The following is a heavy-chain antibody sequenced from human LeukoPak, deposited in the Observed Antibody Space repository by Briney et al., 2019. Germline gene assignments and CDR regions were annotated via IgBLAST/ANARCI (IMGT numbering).Heavy chain of an antibody. J-gene: IGHJ4*02. D-gene: IGHD3-22*01. CDR2: ISGSGGST. V-gene: IGHV3-23*01. CDR3: AKGHPNYYDSSGYWY. Sequence: TGGSLRLSCAASGFTFSSYSMNWVRQAPGKGLEWVSAISGSGGSTYYADSVRGRFTISRDNSKNTLYLQMNSLRAEDTAVYYCAKGHPNYYDSSGYWYWGQGTLVTVSS. CDR1: GFTFSSYS.